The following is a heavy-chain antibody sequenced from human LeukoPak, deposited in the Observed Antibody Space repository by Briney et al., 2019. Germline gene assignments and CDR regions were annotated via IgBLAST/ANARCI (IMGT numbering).Heavy chain of an antibody. CDR3: ASWGEGALDN. CDR1: GFTFSIYG. CDR2: ISDNGGNT. J-gene: IGHJ4*02. V-gene: IGHV3-23*01. Sequence: GGTLRLSCAASGFTFSIYGMGWVRQAPGKGLEWVSSISDNGGNTYYADSAKGRFTISRDNAKKSLYLQMNSLRVEDTGVYYCASWGEGALDNWGQGTLVTVSS. D-gene: IGHD1-26*01.